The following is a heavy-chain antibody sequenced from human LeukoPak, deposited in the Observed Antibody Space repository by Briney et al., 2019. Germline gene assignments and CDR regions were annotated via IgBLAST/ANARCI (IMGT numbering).Heavy chain of an antibody. J-gene: IGHJ4*02. D-gene: IGHD2-21*02. CDR2: ISYDGSNK. V-gene: IGHV3-30*18. CDR1: GFTFSSYG. CDR3: AKDRDGYYQY. Sequence: GRSLRFSCAASGFTFSSYGMHWVRQAPGKGLEWVAVISYDGSNKYYADSVKGRFTISRDNSKNTLYLQMNSLRAEDTAVYYCAKDRDGYYQYWGQGTLVTVSS.